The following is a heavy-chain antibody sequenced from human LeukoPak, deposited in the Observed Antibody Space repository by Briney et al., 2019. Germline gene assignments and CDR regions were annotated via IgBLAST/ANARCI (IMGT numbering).Heavy chain of an antibody. Sequence: SETLSLTCAVYGGSFSGYYWSGIRQPPGKGLEWIGEINHSGSTNYNPSLKSRVTISVDTSKNQFSLKLSSVPAADTAVYYCARVQYCSGGSCYWGPWVYYGMDVWGQGTTVTVSS. CDR1: GGSFSGYY. J-gene: IGHJ6*02. CDR3: ARVQYCSGGSCYWGPWVYYGMDV. D-gene: IGHD2-15*01. CDR2: INHSGST. V-gene: IGHV4-34*01.